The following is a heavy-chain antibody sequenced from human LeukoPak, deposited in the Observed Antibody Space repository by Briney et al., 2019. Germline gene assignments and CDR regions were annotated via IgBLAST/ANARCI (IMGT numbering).Heavy chain of an antibody. CDR3: ASYDFWSGYYSGDFDY. CDR2: IYHSGST. Sequence: PSETLSLTCTVSGGSISSYYWSWIRQPPGKGLEWIGSIYHSGSTYYNPSLKSRVTISVDTSKNQFSLKLSSVTAADTAVYYCASYDFWSGYYSGDFDYWGQGTLVTVSS. D-gene: IGHD3-3*01. J-gene: IGHJ4*02. CDR1: GGSISSYY. V-gene: IGHV4-59*08.